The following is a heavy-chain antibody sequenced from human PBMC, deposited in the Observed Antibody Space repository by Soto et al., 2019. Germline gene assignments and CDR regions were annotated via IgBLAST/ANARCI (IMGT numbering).Heavy chain of an antibody. D-gene: IGHD6-13*01. V-gene: IGHV1-46*01. CDR3: ATAAYSTRWYDY. CDR2: INPSGGST. CDR1: EYTFTDYY. J-gene: IGHJ4*02. Sequence: QVQLVQSGAEVKKPGASVKLSCKSSEYTFTDYYIHWVRQAPGQGLEWMGLINPSGGSTSYAQKFQGRVTTTRDTSTSTVYMELSTLRSEDTPMYYCATAAYSTRWYDYWGQGTLVTVPS.